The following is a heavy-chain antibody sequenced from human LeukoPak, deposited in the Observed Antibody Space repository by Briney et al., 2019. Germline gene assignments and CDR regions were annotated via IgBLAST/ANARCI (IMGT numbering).Heavy chain of an antibody. D-gene: IGHD5/OR15-5a*01. Sequence: SETLSLTCSVSGGSITSSSYYWGWIRQPPEKGLEWIGSIYYTGGTFYSPSLKSRVTMSVDTSKYQFSLKLSYVTAADTAVYYCARHGGTRVTLVEVYYFDYWGQGTLVTVSS. CDR2: IYYTGGT. J-gene: IGHJ4*02. CDR1: GGSITSSSYY. V-gene: IGHV4-39*01. CDR3: ARHGGTRVTLVEVYYFDY.